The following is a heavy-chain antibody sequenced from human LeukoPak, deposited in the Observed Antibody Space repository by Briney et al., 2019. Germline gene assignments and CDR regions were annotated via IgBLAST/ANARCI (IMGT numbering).Heavy chain of an antibody. CDR2: IYTSGST. J-gene: IGHJ6*03. V-gene: IGHV4-4*07. CDR3: ARDLGTIFGVVHNYYYYYMGV. CDR1: GGSISSYY. D-gene: IGHD3-3*01. Sequence: SETLSLTCTVSGGSISSYYWSWIRQPAGKGLEWIGRIYTSGSTNYNPSLKSRVTMSVDTSKNQFSLKLSSVTAADTAVYYCARDLGTIFGVVHNYYYYYMGVWGKGTTVTVSS.